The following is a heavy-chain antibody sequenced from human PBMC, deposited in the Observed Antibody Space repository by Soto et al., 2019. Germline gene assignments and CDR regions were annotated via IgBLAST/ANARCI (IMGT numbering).Heavy chain of an antibody. J-gene: IGHJ4*02. CDR1: GFTFSAYW. CDR2: ISDDGSTA. CDR3: ARGPRVSSTGTGAH. D-gene: IGHD1-1*01. V-gene: IGHV3-74*01. Sequence: GGSLRLSCSVSGFTFSAYWMHWVRQVPGKGLTWVSRISDDGSTATYADSVKGRFVISRDNAKNSLYLEMNTLRADDSGLYYCARGPRVSSTGTGAHWGRGTLVTSPQ.